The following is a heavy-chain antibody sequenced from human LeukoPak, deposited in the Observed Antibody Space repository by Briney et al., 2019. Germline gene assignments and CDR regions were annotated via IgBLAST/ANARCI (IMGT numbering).Heavy chain of an antibody. CDR3: ARLGTGANTPRAEMRYYYGMDD. D-gene: IGHD3/OR15-3a*01. J-gene: IGHJ6*02. Sequence: SQALSLTCAISGDSVSSNRAAWNWIRQSPSRGLEWLGRTYYRSKWYNDYAVSVKSRITINPDTPKNQFSLQLNSVTPEDTGVYACARLGTGANTPRAEMRYYYGMDDWGQGTTVTVSS. V-gene: IGHV6-1*01. CDR2: TYYRSKWYN. CDR1: GDSVSSNRAA.